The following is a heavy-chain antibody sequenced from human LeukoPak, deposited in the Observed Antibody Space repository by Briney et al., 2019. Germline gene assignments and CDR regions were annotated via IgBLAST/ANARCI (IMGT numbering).Heavy chain of an antibody. CDR2: ISGSGGST. V-gene: IGHV3-23*01. CDR3: AKDPIIAAAGMPEFDY. CDR1: GFTFSSYA. D-gene: IGHD6-13*01. J-gene: IGHJ4*02. Sequence: GGSLRFSCAASGFTFSSYAMSWVRQAPGKGLEWVSAISGSGGSTYYADSVKGRFTISRDNSKNTLYLQMNSLRAEDTAVYYCAKDPIIAAAGMPEFDYWGQGTLVTVSS.